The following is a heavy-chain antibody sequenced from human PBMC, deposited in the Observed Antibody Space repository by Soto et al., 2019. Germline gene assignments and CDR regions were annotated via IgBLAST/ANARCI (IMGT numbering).Heavy chain of an antibody. D-gene: IGHD6-13*01. Sequence: LRLSCAASGFTFSSYEMNWVRQAPGKGLEWVSYISSSGSTIYYADSVKGRFTISRDNAKNSLYLQMNSLRAEDTAVYYCARATYSSSWLFFYWGQGTLVTVSS. CDR1: GFTFSSYE. V-gene: IGHV3-48*03. CDR2: ISSSGSTI. CDR3: ARATYSSSWLFFY. J-gene: IGHJ4*02.